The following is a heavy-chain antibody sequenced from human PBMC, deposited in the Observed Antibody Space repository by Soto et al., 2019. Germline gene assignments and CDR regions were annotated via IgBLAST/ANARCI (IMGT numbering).Heavy chain of an antibody. Sequence: GGSLRLSCAASGLTFSSYSMSWVRQAPGKGLEWVSAISGSGDSTYYADSVKGRFTISRDNSRNTLYLQMNRLRAEDTAVYYCAKPQWELLDWGQGTLVTVSS. CDR2: ISGSGDST. V-gene: IGHV3-23*01. J-gene: IGHJ4*02. CDR3: AKPQWELLD. D-gene: IGHD1-26*01. CDR1: GLTFSSYS.